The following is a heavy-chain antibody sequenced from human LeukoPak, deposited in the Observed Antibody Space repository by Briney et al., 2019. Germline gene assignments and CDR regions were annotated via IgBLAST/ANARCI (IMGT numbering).Heavy chain of an antibody. D-gene: IGHD2-21*02. V-gene: IGHV5-51*01. CDR3: ARIASDYYYYYYMDV. CDR1: GYSFTSYW. Sequence: GGSLKISCKGFGYSFTSYWIGWVRQMPGEGVEWMEIIYPGDSDTSYNPSCQGQATISPAKSISTAYLQWSSLKASDTAMYYCARIASDYYYYYYMDVWGKGTTVTVSS. J-gene: IGHJ6*03. CDR2: IYPGDSDT.